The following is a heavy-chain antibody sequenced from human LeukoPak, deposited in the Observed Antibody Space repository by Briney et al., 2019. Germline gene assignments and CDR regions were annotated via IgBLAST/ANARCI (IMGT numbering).Heavy chain of an antibody. CDR2: ISYDGSNK. D-gene: IGHD4-17*01. CDR1: GFTISTYG. Sequence: GGSLRLSCAASGFTISTYGMHWVRQAPGKGLEWVAVISYDGSNKYYADSVKGRFTISRDNSKNTLYLQMNSLRAEDTAVYYCANSYGDYDGWGQGTLVTVSS. V-gene: IGHV3-30*18. J-gene: IGHJ4*02. CDR3: ANSYGDYDG.